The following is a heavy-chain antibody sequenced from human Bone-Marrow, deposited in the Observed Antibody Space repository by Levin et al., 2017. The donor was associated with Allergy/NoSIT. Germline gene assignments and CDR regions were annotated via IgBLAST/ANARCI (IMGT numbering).Heavy chain of an antibody. J-gene: IGHJ6*03. Sequence: MSSETLSLTCSVSGGSLKSSGHYWSWIRQQPGKGLEWIGYSHYSGSAYYNPSLKSRVVISVDMSENRFSLKMTSVTAADTAVYYCAKEGPSDFGASYFMDVWGKGITVTVSS. CDR2: SHYSGSA. D-gene: IGHD3-3*01. CDR3: AKEGPSDFGASYFMDV. CDR1: GGSLKSSGHY. V-gene: IGHV4-31*03.